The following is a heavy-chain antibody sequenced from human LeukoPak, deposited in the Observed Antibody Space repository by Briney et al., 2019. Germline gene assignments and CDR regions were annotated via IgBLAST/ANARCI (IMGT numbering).Heavy chain of an antibody. CDR2: ISAYNGNT. Sequence: ASVTVSYKASGYTFTNYGISWVRQAPGQGLEWMGWISAYNGNTNYAQKLQGRVTMTTDTSTSTAYMELRSLRSDDTAVYYCARVVIPMDYGDVGWFDPWGQGTLVTVSS. V-gene: IGHV1-18*01. J-gene: IGHJ5*02. CDR1: GYTFTNYG. D-gene: IGHD4-17*01. CDR3: ARVVIPMDYGDVGWFDP.